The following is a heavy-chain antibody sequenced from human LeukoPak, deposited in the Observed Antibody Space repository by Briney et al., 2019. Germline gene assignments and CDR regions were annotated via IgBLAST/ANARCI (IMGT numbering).Heavy chain of an antibody. CDR2: MNPNSGDT. D-gene: IGHD6-6*01. CDR1: GYTFTIYD. Sequence: ASVKVSCKASGYTFTIYDINWVRQATGQGLEWMGWMNPNSGDTGYAQKFQGRVTITWNTSISTAYMELSSLRPEDTAVYYCARGRAARPRRHGSNWFDPWGQGTLVTVSS. J-gene: IGHJ5*02. V-gene: IGHV1-8*03. CDR3: ARGRAARPRRHGSNWFDP.